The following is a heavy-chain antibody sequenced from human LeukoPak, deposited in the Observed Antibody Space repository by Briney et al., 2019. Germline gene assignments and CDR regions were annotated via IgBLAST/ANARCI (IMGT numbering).Heavy chain of an antibody. CDR3: ARNRWGTGASFDS. V-gene: IGHV4-59*01. Sequence: SETLPLTCNVSGGSIGSYHWSWIRQSPGKGLEWIGDIYYSGSTNYNPSLKSRVTLLVDMSKNQFSLKVRSVTAVDTAMYYCARNRWGTGASFDSWGQGTLVTVSS. CDR2: IYYSGST. J-gene: IGHJ4*02. CDR1: GGSIGSYH. D-gene: IGHD4-23*01.